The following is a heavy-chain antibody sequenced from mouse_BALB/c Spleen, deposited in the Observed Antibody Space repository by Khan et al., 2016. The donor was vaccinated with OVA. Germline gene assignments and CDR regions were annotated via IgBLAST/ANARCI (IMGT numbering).Heavy chain of an antibody. Sequence: EVELVESGPGLVKPSQSLSLTCTVTGYSITSGYGWNWIRQFPGNKLEWMVYLSYSGSTNYNPFLKSRTSITRDTSNNQFFLQMNAVTTEDRATYYCARTARIKYWGQGTTLTVSS. CDR2: LSYSGST. CDR1: GYSITSGYG. D-gene: IGHD1-2*01. J-gene: IGHJ2*01. V-gene: IGHV3-2*02. CDR3: ARTARIKY.